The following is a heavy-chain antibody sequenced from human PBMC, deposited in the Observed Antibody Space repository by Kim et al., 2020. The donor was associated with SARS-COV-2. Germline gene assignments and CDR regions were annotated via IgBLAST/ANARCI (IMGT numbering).Heavy chain of an antibody. CDR3: ARGLRDHTVVVIVPSYYYYMDV. Sequence: ASVKVSCKASGYTFTSYDINWVRQATGQGLEWMGWMNPNSGNTGYAQKFQGRVTMTRNTSISTAYMELSSLRSEDTAVYYCARGLRDHTVVVIVPSYYYYMDVGGEGNTVTVSS. V-gene: IGHV1-8*01. CDR1: GYTFTSYD. J-gene: IGHJ6*03. CDR2: MNPNSGNT. D-gene: IGHD2-21*01.